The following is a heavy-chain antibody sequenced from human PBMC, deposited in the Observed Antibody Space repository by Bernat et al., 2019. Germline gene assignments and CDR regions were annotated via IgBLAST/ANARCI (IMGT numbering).Heavy chain of an antibody. CDR2: IYYSGST. J-gene: IGHJ4*02. V-gene: IGHV4-39*01. D-gene: IGHD5-18*01. Sequence: QLQLQESGPGLVKPSETLSLTCTVSGGSISSSSYYWGWIRQPPGKGLEWIGSIYYSGSTYYNPSLKSRVTISETTPRNRFSLSWASGTPETTAVYSCAGHGENWRLRPPPFDSWGQGT. CDR1: GGSISSSSYY. CDR3: AGHGENWRLRPPPFDS.